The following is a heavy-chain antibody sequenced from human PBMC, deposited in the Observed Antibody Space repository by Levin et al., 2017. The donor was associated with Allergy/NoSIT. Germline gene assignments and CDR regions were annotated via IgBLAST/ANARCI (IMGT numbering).Heavy chain of an antibody. J-gene: IGHJ3*02. V-gene: IGHV1-69*01. Sequence: KISCKASGGTFSSYAISWVRQAPGQGLEWMGGIIPIFGTANYAQKFQGRVTITADESTSTAYMELSSLRSEDTAVYYCARERETTSYYYDSSGYYGDAFDIWGQGTMVTVSS. CDR2: IIPIFGTA. CDR1: GGTFSSYA. D-gene: IGHD3-22*01. CDR3: ARERETTSYYYDSSGYYGDAFDI.